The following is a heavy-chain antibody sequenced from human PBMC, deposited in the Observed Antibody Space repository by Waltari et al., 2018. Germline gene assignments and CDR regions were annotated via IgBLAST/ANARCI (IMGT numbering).Heavy chain of an antibody. V-gene: IGHV4-39*07. D-gene: IGHD3-10*01. CDR1: GGSISSGNYY. Sequence: QLQLQESGPGLVKPSETLSLTCCVSGGSISSGNYYWGWIRQPPGMGLEWIGSIYSDGSTYYNPSLKSRVIMSVDTSKNQFSLKLNSVTAADTAVYYCARAGYFYGSGSYSWFEPWGQGTLVTVSS. CDR2: IYSDGST. CDR3: ARAGYFYGSGSYSWFEP. J-gene: IGHJ5*02.